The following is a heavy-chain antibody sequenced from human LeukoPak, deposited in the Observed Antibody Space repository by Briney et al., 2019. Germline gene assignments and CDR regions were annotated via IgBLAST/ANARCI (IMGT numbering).Heavy chain of an antibody. CDR1: GFSFSNYV. J-gene: IGHJ4*02. V-gene: IGHV3-23*01. Sequence: GGSLRLSCAASGFSFSNYVVRWVRQAPGKRLEYVCGISGGGGTYYADSVKGRFTISRDNSKNTLYLQVYSLRAEDTAVYYCARGAGGRSLNYFDYWGQGTLVTVSS. CDR3: ARGAGGRSLNYFDY. D-gene: IGHD3-10*01. CDR2: ISGGGGT.